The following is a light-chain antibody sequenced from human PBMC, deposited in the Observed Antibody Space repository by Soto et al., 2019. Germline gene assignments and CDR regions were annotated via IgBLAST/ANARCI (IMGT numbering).Light chain of an antibody. J-gene: IGKJ1*01. CDR3: QPYNPWPWT. CDR1: QSLDSS. Sequence: ESVLAQSPATLSLSPGERATLSCRASQSLDSSLAWFQQKPGQAPRLLIYGASTRATGISARFSGSGSGTEFTLTISSLQSEDFAVYHCQPYNPWPWTFGQGTKV. CDR2: GAS. V-gene: IGKV3-15*01.